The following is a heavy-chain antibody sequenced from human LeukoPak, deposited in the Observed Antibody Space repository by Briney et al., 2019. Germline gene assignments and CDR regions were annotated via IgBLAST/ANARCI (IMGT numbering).Heavy chain of an antibody. J-gene: IGHJ4*02. CDR1: GFTFSSYS. CDR2: ISSSSSYI. CDR3: ARERALGYYYDSS. D-gene: IGHD3-22*01. Sequence: GGSLRLSCAASGFTFSSYSMNWVRQAPGKGLEWVSSISSSSSYIYYADSVKGRFTISRDNAKNSLYLQMNSLRAEDTAVYYCARERALGYYYDSSWGQGTLVTVS. V-gene: IGHV3-21*01.